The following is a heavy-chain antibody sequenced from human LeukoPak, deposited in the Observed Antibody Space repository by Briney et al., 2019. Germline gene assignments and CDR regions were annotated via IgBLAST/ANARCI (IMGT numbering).Heavy chain of an antibody. CDR2: IYYSGST. CDR1: GGSISSSSYY. CDR3: ARQGGVVLAAANYFDY. J-gene: IGHJ4*02. Sequence: SEILSLTCTVSGGSISSSSYYWGWIRQPPGKGLEWIGSIYYSGSTYYNPSLKSRVTISVDTSKNQFSLKLSSVTAADTAVYYCARQGGVVLAAANYFDYWGQGTLVTVSS. V-gene: IGHV4-39*01. D-gene: IGHD6-13*01.